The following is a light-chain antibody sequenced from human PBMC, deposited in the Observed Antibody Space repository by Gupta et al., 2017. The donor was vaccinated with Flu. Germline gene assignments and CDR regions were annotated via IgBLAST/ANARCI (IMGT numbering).Light chain of an antibody. CDR2: DAS. CDR3: QESFIALMWT. V-gene: IGKV1-39*01. Sequence: SVTLTCRPSQNNTIYLIWYQQKTGKPPKLLVYDASSLQSGVPSEFIASGSGTDFTLTNNSLQPEDFATYYCQESFIALMWTFGQGTKVEIK. J-gene: IGKJ1*01. CDR1: QNNTIY.